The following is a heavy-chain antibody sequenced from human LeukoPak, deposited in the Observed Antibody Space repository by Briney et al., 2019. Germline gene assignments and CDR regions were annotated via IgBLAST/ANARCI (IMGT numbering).Heavy chain of an antibody. D-gene: IGHD3-3*01. CDR2: INRDGSTT. CDR1: GFTFSNYW. CDR3: ARDQLEGFDY. J-gene: IGHJ4*02. V-gene: IGHV3-74*01. Sequence: PGGSLRLSCAASGFTFSNYWMNWVRQAPGKGLVWVSRINRDGSTTSHADSVKGRFSISRDNAKNTLYLQMNSLRAEDTAAYYCARDQLEGFDYWGQGTLVTVSS.